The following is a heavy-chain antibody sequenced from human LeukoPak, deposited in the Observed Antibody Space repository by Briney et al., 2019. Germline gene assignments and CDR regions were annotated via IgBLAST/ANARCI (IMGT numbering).Heavy chain of an antibody. CDR3: AREMAIQGATFDV. D-gene: IGHD2-21*01. CDR1: GFTFSSYA. Sequence: GGSLRLSCAASGFTFSSYAMTWVRQAPGRGLEWVSSISSSSSYIYYADSVKGRFTISRDNAKNSLFLQMNSLRVEDTAVYYCAREMAIQGATFDVWGQGTMVTVSS. J-gene: IGHJ3*01. V-gene: IGHV3-21*01. CDR2: ISSSSSYI.